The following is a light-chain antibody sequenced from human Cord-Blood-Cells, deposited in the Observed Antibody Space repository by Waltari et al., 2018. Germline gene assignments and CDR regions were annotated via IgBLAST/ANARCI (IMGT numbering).Light chain of an antibody. Sequence: DIQMTQSPSSLSASVGDRVTITCRASQSISSYLNWYQQKPGKAPKLLIYAASSLQSGVPSRFSGSGSGTDFTPTISSLQPEDFATYYCQQSYSTPWTFGQETKVEIK. CDR1: QSISSY. CDR3: QQSYSTPWT. J-gene: IGKJ1*01. V-gene: IGKV1-39*01. CDR2: AAS.